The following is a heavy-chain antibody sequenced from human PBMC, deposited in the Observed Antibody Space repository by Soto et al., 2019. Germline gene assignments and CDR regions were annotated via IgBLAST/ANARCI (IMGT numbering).Heavy chain of an antibody. V-gene: IGHV3-7*01. CDR2: IKQDGSEK. J-gene: IGHJ4*02. D-gene: IGHD4-17*01. Sequence: SLRLSCAASGFTFSSFWMSWVRQAPGKGLEWVANIKQDGSEKYYVDSVRGRFSISRDNAKNSLFLQMNGLRAEDTAVYYCARRPYGDYGDYFDYWGQGTLVTVSS. CDR1: GFTFSSFW. CDR3: ARRPYGDYGDYFDY.